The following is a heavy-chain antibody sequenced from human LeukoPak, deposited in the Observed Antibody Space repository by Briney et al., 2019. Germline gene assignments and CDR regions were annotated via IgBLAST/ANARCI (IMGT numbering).Heavy chain of an antibody. CDR3: ARGYDCSSSSCYTLFDL. D-gene: IGHD2-2*02. CDR2: INDSGST. V-gene: IGHV4-34*01. CDR1: DGSFSGYY. J-gene: IGHJ4*02. Sequence: AETLSLTCAAYDGSFSGYYWSWIRQPSGKGLEWIGEINDSGSTNYNPSLKSRFTISVDTSKNQFSLKLSFVTAADTAVYYCARGYDCSSSSCYTLFDLWGQGTLVTVSS.